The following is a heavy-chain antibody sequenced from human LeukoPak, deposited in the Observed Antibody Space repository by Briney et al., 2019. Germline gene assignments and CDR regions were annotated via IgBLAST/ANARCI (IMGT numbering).Heavy chain of an antibody. V-gene: IGHV1-69*13. D-gene: IGHD1-26*01. Sequence: SVKVSCKASGGTFSSYAISWVRQAPGQGLEWMGGIIPIFGTANYAQKFQGRVTITADESTSTAYMELSSLRSEDTAVYYCARDDNRGSYLGREGYFDYWGQGTLVTVSS. CDR2: IIPIFGTA. J-gene: IGHJ4*02. CDR1: GGTFSSYA. CDR3: ARDDNRGSYLGREGYFDY.